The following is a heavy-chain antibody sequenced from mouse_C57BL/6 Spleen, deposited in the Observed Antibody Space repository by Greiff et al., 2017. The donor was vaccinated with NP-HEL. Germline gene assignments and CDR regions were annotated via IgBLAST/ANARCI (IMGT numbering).Heavy chain of an antibody. D-gene: IGHD1-1*01. Sequence: DVKLQESGPGLVKPSQSLSLTCSVTGYSITSGYYWNWIRQFPGNKLEWMGYISYDGSNNYNPSLKNRISIPRDTSKNQFFLKLNSVTTEDTATYYCARDYYGSSYDYWGQGTTLTVSS. CDR2: ISYDGSN. V-gene: IGHV3-6*01. CDR3: ARDYYGSSYDY. CDR1: GYSITSGYY. J-gene: IGHJ2*01.